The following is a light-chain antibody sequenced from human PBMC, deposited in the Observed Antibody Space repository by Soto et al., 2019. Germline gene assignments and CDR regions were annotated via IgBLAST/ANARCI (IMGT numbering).Light chain of an antibody. CDR3: QSYDSSLSVWV. J-gene: IGLJ3*02. V-gene: IGLV1-40*01. CDR2: GNT. CDR1: TSNIGAGHD. Sequence: QSVLTQPPSVSGAPGHRVTISCTGSTSNIGAGHDVHWYQQLPGTAPQLLIYGNTNRPSGVPDRYSGSKSGTSASLAITGLQAEDEADYYCQSYDSSLSVWVFGGGTKVTVL.